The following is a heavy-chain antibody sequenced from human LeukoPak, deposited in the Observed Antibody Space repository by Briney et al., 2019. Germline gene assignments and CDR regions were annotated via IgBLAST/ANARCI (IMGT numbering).Heavy chain of an antibody. J-gene: IGHJ4*02. CDR2: ISAYNGNT. D-gene: IGHD3-22*01. CDR3: ARGGPDSSGYWYYFDY. Sequence: GASVNVSCKASGYTFTSYGISWVRQATGQGLERMGWISAYNGNTNYAQKLQGRVTMTTDTSTSTAYMELRSLRSDDTAVYYCARGGPDSSGYWYYFDYWGQGTLVTVSS. CDR1: GYTFTSYG. V-gene: IGHV1-18*01.